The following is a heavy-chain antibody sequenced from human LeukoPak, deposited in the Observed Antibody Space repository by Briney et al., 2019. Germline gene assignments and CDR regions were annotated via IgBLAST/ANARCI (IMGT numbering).Heavy chain of an antibody. CDR1: GFTFSSYA. D-gene: IGHD3-3*01. CDR2: ISYDGSNK. CDR3: ARRSSSSYDFWSGYYAI. J-gene: IGHJ3*02. Sequence: GGSLRLSCAASGFTFSSYAMHWVRQAPGKGLEWVAVISYDGSNKYYADSVKGRFTISRDNSKNTLYLQMNSLRAEDTAVYYCARRSSSSYDFWSGYYAIWGQGTMVTVSS. V-gene: IGHV3-30-3*01.